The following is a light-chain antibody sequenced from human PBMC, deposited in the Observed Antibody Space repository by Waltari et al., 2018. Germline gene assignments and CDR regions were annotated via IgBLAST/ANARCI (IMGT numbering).Light chain of an antibody. CDR1: QNIDGR. J-gene: IGKJ3*01. Sequence: DVQMTQSQSSLSASVGDTVTITCRTSQNIDGRLTWLQQKPGKAPELLIYGTSILRGGVPSRFSGSGSGTNFTLTIYNLQPEDFAAYYCQQYYTFPRLSFGPGTTFDV. CDR2: GTS. CDR3: QQYYTFPRLS. V-gene: IGKV1-39*01.